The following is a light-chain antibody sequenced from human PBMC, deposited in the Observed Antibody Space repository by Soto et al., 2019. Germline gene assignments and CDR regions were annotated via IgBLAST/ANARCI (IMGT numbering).Light chain of an antibody. CDR3: QQYGSSPRT. CDR2: GAS. Sequence: EIVLTLPPGALSMPQGERATLSCSSSQSVSSSYLARYQQKPCHAPRLLIYGASSMVTGIPDRFSGSGSGTDFTLTISRLEPEDFAVYYCQQYGSSPRTFGQENQV. V-gene: IGKV3-20*01. CDR1: QSVSSSY. J-gene: IGKJ1*01.